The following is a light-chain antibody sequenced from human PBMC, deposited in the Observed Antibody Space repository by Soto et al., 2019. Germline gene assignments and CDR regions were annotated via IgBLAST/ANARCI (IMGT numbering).Light chain of an antibody. J-gene: IGKJ2*01. Sequence: IVLTQSPGTLSLSPGERATLSCRTSQTVSSAYLAWYKQKPGQAPRLLIYGASSRATGIPDRFSGSGSGTDFTLTINRLEPEDSAVYYCQQYGSSPLYSFGQGTMLEIK. V-gene: IGKV3-20*01. CDR3: QQYGSSPLYS. CDR2: GAS. CDR1: QTVSSAY.